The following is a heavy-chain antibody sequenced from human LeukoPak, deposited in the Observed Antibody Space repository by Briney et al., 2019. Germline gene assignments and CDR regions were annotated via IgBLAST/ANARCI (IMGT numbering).Heavy chain of an antibody. V-gene: IGHV4-59*01. D-gene: IGHD3-22*01. CDR1: GGSFSGYY. CDR2: IYYSGST. J-gene: IGHJ6*03. Sequence: SETLSLTCAVYGGSFSGYYWSWIRQPPGKGLEWIGYIYYSGSTNYNPSLKSRVTISVDTSKNQFSLKLSSVTAADTAVYYCARDSRYYYDSSGYQGGYYYYYMDVWGKGTTVTISS. CDR3: ARDSRYYYDSSGYQGGYYYYYMDV.